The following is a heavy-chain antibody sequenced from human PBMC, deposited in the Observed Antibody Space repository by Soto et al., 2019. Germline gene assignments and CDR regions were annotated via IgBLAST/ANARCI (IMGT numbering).Heavy chain of an antibody. CDR2: IDPSDSYT. Sequence: GESLKISCKGSGYSFTSYWISWVRQMPGKGLEWMGRIDPSDSYTNYSPSFQGHVTISADKSISTAYLQWSSLKASDTAMYYCARHRPFDWLSLGGMDVWGQGTTVTVSS. CDR1: GYSFTSYW. V-gene: IGHV5-10-1*01. D-gene: IGHD3-9*01. J-gene: IGHJ6*02. CDR3: ARHRPFDWLSLGGMDV.